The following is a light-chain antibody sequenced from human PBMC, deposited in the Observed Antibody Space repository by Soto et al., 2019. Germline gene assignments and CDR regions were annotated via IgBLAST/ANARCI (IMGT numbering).Light chain of an antibody. V-gene: IGKV3-20*01. J-gene: IGKJ2*01. Sequence: EIVLTQSPGTLSLSPGERATLSCRASQSVSSTYLDWYQQKPGQAPRLLIYGASIRATGVPDRFSGSGSGTDFTLTISRLEPEDFAVYYCQQYGSSPYTFGQGTKLEIK. CDR1: QSVSSTY. CDR3: QQYGSSPYT. CDR2: GAS.